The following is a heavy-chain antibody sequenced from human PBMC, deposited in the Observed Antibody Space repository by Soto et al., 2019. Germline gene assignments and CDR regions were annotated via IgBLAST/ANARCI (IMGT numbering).Heavy chain of an antibody. V-gene: IGHV4-39*01. Sequence: PSETLSLTCTVSGGSISSSSYYWGWIRQPPGKGLEWIGSIYYSGSTYYNPSLKSRVTISVDTFKNQFSLKLSSVTAADTAVYYCARRIAAAGNFDYWGQGTLVTVSS. CDR2: IYYSGST. CDR3: ARRIAAAGNFDY. J-gene: IGHJ4*02. CDR1: GGSISSSSYY. D-gene: IGHD6-13*01.